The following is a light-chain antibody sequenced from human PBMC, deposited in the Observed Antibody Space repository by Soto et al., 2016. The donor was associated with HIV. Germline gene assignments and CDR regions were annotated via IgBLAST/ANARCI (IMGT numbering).Light chain of an antibody. CDR3: QQSNSFPIT. V-gene: IGKV1-NL1*01. Sequence: DIQMTQSPSSLSASVGDRVTITCRASQAIRNSLAWYQQKPGKAPNLLLYSASRLQSGVPSRFSGSGSGTDYTLTISSLQPEDFATYYCQQSNSFPITFGQGTRLEIK. CDR2: SAS. J-gene: IGKJ5*01. CDR1: QAIRNS.